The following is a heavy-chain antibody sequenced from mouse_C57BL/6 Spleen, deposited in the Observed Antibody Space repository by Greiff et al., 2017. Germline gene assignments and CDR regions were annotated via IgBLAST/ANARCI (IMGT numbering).Heavy chain of an antibody. V-gene: IGHV1-42*01. D-gene: IGHD2-12*01. CDR1: GYSFTGYY. CDR3: ARARDSYDDGTGDC. CDR2: IHPSTGGT. J-gene: IGHJ2*01. Sequence: VQLQQSGPELVKPGASVKISCKASGYSFTGYYMNWVKQSPENSLEWIGEIHPSTGGTTYNQKFKAKATLTVDKSSSTAYMQLKSLTSEDSAVYYCARARDSYDDGTGDCWGQGTTLTSAS.